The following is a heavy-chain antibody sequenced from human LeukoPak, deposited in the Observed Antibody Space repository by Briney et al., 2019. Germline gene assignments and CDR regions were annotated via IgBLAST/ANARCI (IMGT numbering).Heavy chain of an antibody. CDR3: ARHQVYYGSGATHKKNNWFDP. V-gene: IGHV4-39*01. CDR1: GGSISSGDYY. CDR2: INHSGST. D-gene: IGHD3-10*01. Sequence: NPSETLSLTCTVSGGSISSGDYYWSWIRQPPGKGLEWIGEINHSGSTNYNPSLKSRVTISVDTSKNQFSLKLSSVTAADTAVYYCARHQVYYGSGATHKKNNWFDPWGQGALVTVSS. J-gene: IGHJ5*02.